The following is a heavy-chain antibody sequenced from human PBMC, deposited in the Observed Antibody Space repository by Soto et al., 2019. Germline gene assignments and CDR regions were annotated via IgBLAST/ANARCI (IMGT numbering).Heavy chain of an antibody. V-gene: IGHV3-48*03. D-gene: IGHD5-18*01. CDR3: AKAGDTGNHYFDR. CDR2: ISTTGGHV. Sequence: EVRLVESGGDLVKSGGSLRLSCVGSGFLFRNYEMNWVRQAPGKGLEWLAHISTTGGHVSESDSVKGRFTISRDNTKHTLYLQMNGLRAEDTAIYYCAKAGDTGNHYFDRWGQGTLVTVSS. J-gene: IGHJ4*02. CDR1: GFLFRNYE.